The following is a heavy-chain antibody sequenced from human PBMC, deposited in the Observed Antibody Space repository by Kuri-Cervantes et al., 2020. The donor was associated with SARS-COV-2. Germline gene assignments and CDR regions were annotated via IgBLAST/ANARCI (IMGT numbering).Heavy chain of an antibody. CDR2: INQDGSEK. CDR1: GFTFSYYW. D-gene: IGHD3-10*01. V-gene: IGHV3-7*01. CDR3: ARDGYHYASGNYRRRDYYYYYMDV. Sequence: GESLKISCAASGFTFSYYWMSWVRQAPGKGLEWVANINQDGSEKYYVGSVKGRFTISRDNAKNSLYLQMSSLRAGDTAVYYCARDGYHYASGNYRRRDYYYYYMDVWGKGTTVTVSS. J-gene: IGHJ6*03.